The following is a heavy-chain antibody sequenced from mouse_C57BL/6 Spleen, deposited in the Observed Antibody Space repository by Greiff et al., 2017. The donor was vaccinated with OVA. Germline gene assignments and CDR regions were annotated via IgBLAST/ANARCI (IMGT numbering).Heavy chain of an antibody. Sequence: QVQLQQSGAELVRPGASVTLSCKASGYTFTDYEMHWVKQTPVHGLEWIGAIDPETGGTAYNQKFKGKAILTADKSSSTAYMELRSLTSEDSAVYYCTRDYGNYLYYFDDWGQGTTRTVSS. CDR3: TRDYGNYLYYFDD. V-gene: IGHV1-15*01. D-gene: IGHD2-1*01. J-gene: IGHJ2*01. CDR1: GYTFTDYE. CDR2: IDPETGGT.